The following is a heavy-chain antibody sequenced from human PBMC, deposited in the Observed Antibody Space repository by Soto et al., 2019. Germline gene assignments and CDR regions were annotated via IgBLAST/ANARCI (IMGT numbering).Heavy chain of an antibody. CDR3: ARDIMGTNYYYYGMDV. J-gene: IGHJ6*02. D-gene: IGHD2-8*01. Sequence: PSETLSLTCAVSGGSISSSNWWSWVRQPPGKGLQWIGEIYHSGSTNYIPSLKSRVTISVDKSRNQFSLKLSSVTAADTAVYYCARDIMGTNYYYYGMDVWGQGTTVTVSS. V-gene: IGHV4-4*02. CDR1: GGSISSSNW. CDR2: IYHSGST.